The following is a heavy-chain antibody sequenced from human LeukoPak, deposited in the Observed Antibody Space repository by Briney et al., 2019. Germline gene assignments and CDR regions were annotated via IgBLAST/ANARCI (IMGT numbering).Heavy chain of an antibody. Sequence: GGSLRLSCAASGFTFTNFAMSWVRQAPGKGLEWVSGISSSGGSTYYADSVKGRLTISRDNSKNTLYLQVNSLRAEDTAVYYCAKDSISSSWYGGDNWGQGTLVTVSS. D-gene: IGHD6-13*01. J-gene: IGHJ4*02. CDR1: GFTFTNFA. CDR3: AKDSISSSWYGGDN. CDR2: ISSSGGST. V-gene: IGHV3-23*01.